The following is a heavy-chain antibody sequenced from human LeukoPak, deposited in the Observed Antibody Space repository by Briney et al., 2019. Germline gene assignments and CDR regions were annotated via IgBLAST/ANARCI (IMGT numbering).Heavy chain of an antibody. J-gene: IGHJ6*03. CDR3: ARLRFLEWLLRYYYYMDV. D-gene: IGHD3-3*01. Sequence: SETLPLTCAVYGGSFSGYYWSWIRQPPGKGLKWIGEINHSGSTNYNPSLKSRVTISVDTSKNQFSLKLSSVTAADTAVYYCARLRFLEWLLRYYYYMDVWGKGTTVTVSS. CDR2: INHSGST. V-gene: IGHV4-34*01. CDR1: GGSFSGYY.